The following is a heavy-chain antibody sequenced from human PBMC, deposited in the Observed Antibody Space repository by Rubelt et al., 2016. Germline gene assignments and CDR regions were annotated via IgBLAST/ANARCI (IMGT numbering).Heavy chain of an antibody. D-gene: IGHD3-16*01. CDR1: GYTLTELS. V-gene: IGHV1-24*01. J-gene: IGHJ4*02. Sequence: QVQLVQSGAEVKKPGASVKVSCKVSGYTLTELSLHWLRQAPGKGLAWMGGFDPEDGETIYAQKFQGRVTMTEDTSADTAYMELSSLRSEDTAVYYCRGIWGSYIDYWGQGTLVTVSS. CDR3: RGIWGSYIDY. CDR2: FDPEDGET.